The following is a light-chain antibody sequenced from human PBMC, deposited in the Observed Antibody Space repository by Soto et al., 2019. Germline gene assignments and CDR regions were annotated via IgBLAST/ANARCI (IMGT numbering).Light chain of an antibody. CDR1: QDIRNY. CDR2: DAS. CDR3: QQFDYLPIT. V-gene: IGKV1-33*01. J-gene: IGKJ5*01. Sequence: DIQMTQSPSSLSASVGDRDTITCQASQDIRNYLNWYKQKPGKAPKPLIYDASNLETAVPSRFSGTGSGTYFTFIISRLQPEDTATYFFQQFDYLPITFGQGTRLEIK.